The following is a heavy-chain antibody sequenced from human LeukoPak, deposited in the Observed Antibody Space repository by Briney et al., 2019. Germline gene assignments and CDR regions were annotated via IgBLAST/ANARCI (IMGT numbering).Heavy chain of an antibody. CDR2: ISGSGGST. Sequence: GGSLRLSCAASGCTFSSYAMSWVRQAPGKGLEWVSAISGSGGSTYYADSVKGRFTISRDNSKNMLYLQMNSLRAEDTAVYYCAKDGYSGYKDPYYFDYWGQGTLVTVSS. CDR1: GCTFSSYA. D-gene: IGHD5-12*01. J-gene: IGHJ4*02. CDR3: AKDGYSGYKDPYYFDY. V-gene: IGHV3-23*01.